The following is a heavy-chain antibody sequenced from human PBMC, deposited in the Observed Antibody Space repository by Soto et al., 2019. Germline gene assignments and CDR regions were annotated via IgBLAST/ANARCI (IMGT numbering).Heavy chain of an antibody. CDR1: GGTFSSYA. V-gene: IGHV1-69*13. Sequence: ASVKVSCKASGGTFSSYAISWVRQAPGQGLEWMGGIIPIFGTANYAQKFQGRVTITADESTSTAYMELSSLRSEDTAVYYCARAFVRIPSEGDGYNEENAFDIWGQGTMVTVSS. CDR2: IIPIFGTA. J-gene: IGHJ3*02. CDR3: ARAFVRIPSEGDGYNEENAFDI. D-gene: IGHD5-12*01.